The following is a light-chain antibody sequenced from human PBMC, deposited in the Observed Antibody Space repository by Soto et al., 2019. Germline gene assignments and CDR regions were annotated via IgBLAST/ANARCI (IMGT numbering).Light chain of an antibody. CDR1: QSLLHSDGYNY. CDR3: MQPLQTPVT. Sequence: EIVLTQSSLSLPVTPGEPASISCRSSQSLLHSDGYNYLDWYLQKPGQSPQLLIYSGSHRASGVAERFSGSGSGTDFTLKISRVEAEDVGIYYCMQPLQTPVTFGGGTKVEI. J-gene: IGKJ4*01. V-gene: IGKV2-28*01. CDR2: SGS.